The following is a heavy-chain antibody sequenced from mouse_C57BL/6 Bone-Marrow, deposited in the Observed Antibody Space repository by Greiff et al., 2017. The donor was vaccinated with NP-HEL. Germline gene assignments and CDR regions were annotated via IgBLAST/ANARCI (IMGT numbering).Heavy chain of an antibody. CDR3: ARQGSNYDNFDY. CDR1: GFTFSDYY. J-gene: IGHJ2*01. V-gene: IGHV5-12*01. CDR2: ISNGGGST. Sequence: EVHLVESGGGLVQPGGSLKLSCAASGFTFSDYYMYWVRQTPEKRLEWVAYISNGGGSTYYPDTVKGRFTISRDNAKNTLYLQMSRLKSEDTAMYYCARQGSNYDNFDYWGQGTTLTVSS. D-gene: IGHD2-5*01.